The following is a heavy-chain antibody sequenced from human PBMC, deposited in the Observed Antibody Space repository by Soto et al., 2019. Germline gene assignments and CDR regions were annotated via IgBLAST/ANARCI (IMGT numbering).Heavy chain of an antibody. CDR1: GSCISSGGYS. CDR2: IYHSGST. CDR3: ARGRAADYGDYLREFAY. D-gene: IGHD4-17*01. Sequence: PSETLSLTCAVSGSCISSGGYSWSWIRQPPGKGLEWIGYIYHSGSTYYNPSLKSRVTISVDRSKNQFSLKLSSVTAADTAVYYCARGRAADYGDYLREFAYWGQGTLVPVYS. V-gene: IGHV4-30-2*01. J-gene: IGHJ4*02.